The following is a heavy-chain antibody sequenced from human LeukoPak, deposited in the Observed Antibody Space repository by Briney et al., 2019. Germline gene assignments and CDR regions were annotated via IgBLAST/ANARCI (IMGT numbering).Heavy chain of an antibody. D-gene: IGHD3-10*01. CDR2: ISSSSSYI. CDR1: GFTFSRYN. V-gene: IGHV3-21*01. J-gene: IGHJ4*02. CDR3: ARGVDNYGSGSSD. Sequence: TGGSLRLSCAASGFTFSRYNMNWVRQAPGKGLEWVSSISSSSSYIYYADSVKGRFTISRDNAKNSLYLQMNSLRAEDTAVYYCARGVDNYGSGSSDWGQGTLVTVSS.